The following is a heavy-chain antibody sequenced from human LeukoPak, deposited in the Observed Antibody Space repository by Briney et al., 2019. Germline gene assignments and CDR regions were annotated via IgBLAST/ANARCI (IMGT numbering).Heavy chain of an antibody. CDR3: ARRKLRMAGYFDY. Sequence: PSETLSLTCAVSGASISSSNYYWGWVRQSPGKGLEWIGNIYSSGNTYYNASLKSRVTISVDTSKNQFSLKLSSVTAADTAVYYCARRKLRMAGYFDYWGQGTLVTVSS. CDR2: IYSSGNT. V-gene: IGHV4-39*07. CDR1: GASISSSNYY. J-gene: IGHJ4*02. D-gene: IGHD5-24*01.